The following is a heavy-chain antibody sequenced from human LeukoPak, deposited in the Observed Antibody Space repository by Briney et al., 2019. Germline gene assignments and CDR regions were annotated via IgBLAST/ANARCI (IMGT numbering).Heavy chain of an antibody. CDR1: GYSFTSYY. Sequence: ASVKVSCKASGYSFTSYYMHWVRQAPGQGLEWMGIINPSGGSTSYAQKFQGRVTMTRDTSTSTVYMELSSLRSEDTAVYYCARLLPPAGSAFDIWGQGTMVTVSS. J-gene: IGHJ3*02. D-gene: IGHD6-19*01. CDR2: INPSGGST. CDR3: ARLLPPAGSAFDI. V-gene: IGHV1-46*01.